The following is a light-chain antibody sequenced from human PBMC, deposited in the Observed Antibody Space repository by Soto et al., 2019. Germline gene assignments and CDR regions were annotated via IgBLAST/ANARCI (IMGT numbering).Light chain of an antibody. V-gene: IGKV1-5*03. Sequence: DLQMTQFPSTLSASVGDRVTITCRASQSVDTWLAWYQQKPGKAHSLVIYKASNLESGVPSRFSGSGSGTEFTLTIRSLQPDDFATYYCQQYNNYPRTFGQGTKVEVK. CDR2: KAS. J-gene: IGKJ1*01. CDR1: QSVDTW. CDR3: QQYNNYPRT.